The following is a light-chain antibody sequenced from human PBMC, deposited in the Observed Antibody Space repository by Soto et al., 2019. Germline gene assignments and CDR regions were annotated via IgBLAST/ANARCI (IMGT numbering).Light chain of an antibody. CDR3: QQHSKWPQLT. V-gene: IGKV3-15*01. Sequence: EIVMTQFPATLSLSPGDTATLSCRASQSISRYLAWYQQRPGQAPRLLIHGASTRANGTPDRFSGSGSGSEFILTISGLQPEDFAVYYCQQHSKWPQLTFGGGTKVDIK. CDR1: QSISRY. CDR2: GAS. J-gene: IGKJ4*01.